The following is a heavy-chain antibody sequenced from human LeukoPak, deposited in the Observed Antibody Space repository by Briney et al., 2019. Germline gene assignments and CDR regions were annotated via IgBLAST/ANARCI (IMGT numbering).Heavy chain of an antibody. CDR3: ARDYRGMDV. J-gene: IGHJ6*02. V-gene: IGHV3-30-3*01. CDR1: GFTFSSYV. CDR2: ISYDGSNK. D-gene: IGHD3-16*02. Sequence: GGSLRLSCAASGFTFSSYVMHWVRQAPGKGLEWVAVISYDGSNKYYADSVKGRFTISRDNSKNTLYLQMNSLRAEDTAVYYCARDYRGMDVWGQGTTVTVSS.